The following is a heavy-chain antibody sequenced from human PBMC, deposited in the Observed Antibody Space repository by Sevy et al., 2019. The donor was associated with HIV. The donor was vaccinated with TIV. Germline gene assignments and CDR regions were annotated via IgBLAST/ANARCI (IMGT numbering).Heavy chain of an antibody. CDR3: TRPLATADTPEYFFDY. CDR2: IRMNSHEPYGWTT. D-gene: IGHD5-12*01. J-gene: IGHJ4*02. Sequence: GGSLRLSCTSSGFTFGDYAMSWFRQAPGKGLEWVAFIRMNSHEPYGWTTEYAASVKGRFTISRDDSKSIAYLQMNSLKTEDTAIYYCTRPLATADTPEYFFDYWGQGILVTVSS. V-gene: IGHV3-49*03. CDR1: GFTFGDYA.